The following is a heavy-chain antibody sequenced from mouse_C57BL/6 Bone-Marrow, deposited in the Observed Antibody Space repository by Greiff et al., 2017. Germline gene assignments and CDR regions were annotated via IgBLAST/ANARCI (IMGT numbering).Heavy chain of an antibody. J-gene: IGHJ2*01. Sequence: EVKVVESGGGLVKPGGSLKLSCAASGFTFSDYGMHWVRQAPEKGLEWVAYISSGSSTIYYADTVKGRFTISRDNAKNTLFLQMTSLRSEDTAMYYCARAYGSSPYYFDYWGQGTTLTVSS. CDR2: ISSGSSTI. CDR3: ARAYGSSPYYFDY. V-gene: IGHV5-17*01. CDR1: GFTFSDYG. D-gene: IGHD1-1*01.